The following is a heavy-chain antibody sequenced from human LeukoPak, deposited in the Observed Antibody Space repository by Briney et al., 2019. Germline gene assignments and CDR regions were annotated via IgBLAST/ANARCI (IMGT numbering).Heavy chain of an antibody. D-gene: IGHD3-3*01. Sequence: GASVKVSCKASGYTFTSYDINWVRQATGQGLEWMGWMNPNSGNTGYAQKFQGRVTMTRDTSTSTVYMELSSLRSEDTAVYYCARGPRVTIFGVARSYYFDYWGQGTLVTVSS. V-gene: IGHV1-8*01. J-gene: IGHJ4*02. CDR2: MNPNSGNT. CDR1: GYTFTSYD. CDR3: ARGPRVTIFGVARSYYFDY.